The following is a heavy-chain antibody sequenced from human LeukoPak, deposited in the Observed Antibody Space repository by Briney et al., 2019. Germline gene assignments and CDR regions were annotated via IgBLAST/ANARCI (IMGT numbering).Heavy chain of an antibody. CDR3: ARGPYGGNSY. CDR1: GFTFSSYA. D-gene: IGHD2-21*02. J-gene: IGHJ4*02. V-gene: IGHV3-30-3*01. CDR2: ISYDGSNK. Sequence: GGSLRLSCAASGFTFSSYAMHWVRQAPGKGLEWVAVISYDGSNKYYADSVKGRFTISRDNSKNTLYLQMNSLRAEDTAVYYCARGPYGGNSYWGQGTLVTVS.